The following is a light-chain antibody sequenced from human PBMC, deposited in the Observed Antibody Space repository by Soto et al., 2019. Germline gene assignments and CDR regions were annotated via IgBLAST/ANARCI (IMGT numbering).Light chain of an antibody. Sequence: EIAMTQSPDSLAVSLGERATINCKSSQSVLYSSNRKNYLAWYQQKAGQAPKLLIYWASTREAGVPDRFSDSGSGTDFTLTISSLQAEDVAVYYCQQYYTTLWTFGQGTKVEIK. V-gene: IGKV4-1*01. CDR1: QSVLYSSNRKNY. CDR2: WAS. J-gene: IGKJ1*01. CDR3: QQYYTTLWT.